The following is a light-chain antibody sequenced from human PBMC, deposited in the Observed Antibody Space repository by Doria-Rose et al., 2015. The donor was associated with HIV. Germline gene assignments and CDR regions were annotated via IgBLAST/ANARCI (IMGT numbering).Light chain of an antibody. V-gene: IGKV3-11*01. J-gene: IGKJ3*01. CDR3: QQRSNWPPIFS. CDR1: QSVSSN. CDR2: DAS. Sequence: SLSPGERATLSCRASQSVSSNLAWYQQKPGQAPRLLIYDASNRATGIPARFSGCGSGTDFTLTISSLEPEDFAVYFCQQRSNWPPIFSFGPGTKVDI.